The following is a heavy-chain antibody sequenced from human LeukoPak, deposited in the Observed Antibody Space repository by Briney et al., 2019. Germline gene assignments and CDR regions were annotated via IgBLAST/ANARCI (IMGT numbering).Heavy chain of an antibody. CDR2: ISAYNGNT. Sequence: ASVKVSCKASGYTFTSYGISWVRQAPGQGLEWMGWISAYNGNTNYAQKLQGRVTMTTDTSTSTAYMELRSLRSDDTAVSYCARGQAYCGGDCYPYYFDYWGQGTLVTVSS. V-gene: IGHV1-18*01. J-gene: IGHJ4*02. D-gene: IGHD2-21*02. CDR1: GYTFTSYG. CDR3: ARGQAYCGGDCYPYYFDY.